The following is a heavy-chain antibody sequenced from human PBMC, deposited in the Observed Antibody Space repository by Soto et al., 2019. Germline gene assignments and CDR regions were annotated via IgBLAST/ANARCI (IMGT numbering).Heavy chain of an antibody. Sequence: QVHLLLQSGAEVKKPGSSVKVSCKASGGTPSNSAISWVRQAPGQGLEWMGGIIPVFGLVKYAQNFQVRVTITADESTNTAYMELSSLRPEHTAVYYCAGGRIVVVGSRAYYGMDVWGQGTTVTVSS. D-gene: IGHD3-22*01. CDR3: AGGRIVVVGSRAYYGMDV. V-gene: IGHV1-69*01. J-gene: IGHJ6*02. CDR1: GGTPSNSA. CDR2: IIPVFGLV.